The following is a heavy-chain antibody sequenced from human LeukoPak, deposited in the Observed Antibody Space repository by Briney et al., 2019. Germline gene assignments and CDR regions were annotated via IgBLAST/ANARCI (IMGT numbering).Heavy chain of an antibody. D-gene: IGHD2-2*01. Sequence: SSETLSLTCTVSGGFITTSNWWSWVRQPPGKGLEWIGEMYHSGTTNDNPSLKSRITLSADTSKNQFSLKLSSVTAADTAVYYCARLSMRGGYCSSTSCPKIPTNWFDPWGQGTLVTVSS. CDR1: GGFITTSNW. CDR3: ARLSMRGGYCSSTSCPKIPTNWFDP. J-gene: IGHJ5*02. CDR2: MYHSGTT. V-gene: IGHV4-4*02.